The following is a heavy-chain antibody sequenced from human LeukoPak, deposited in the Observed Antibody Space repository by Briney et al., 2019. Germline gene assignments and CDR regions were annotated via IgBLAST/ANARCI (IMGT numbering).Heavy chain of an antibody. CDR2: IFGGGST. CDR1: GFTFSSYW. J-gene: IGHJ4*02. D-gene: IGHD6-19*01. Sequence: GGSLRLSCAASGFTFSSYWMHWVRQAPGKGLVWVSVIFGGGSTYHADSVKGRFTISRDNSKNTLFLQMNSLRVEDTAVYYCARDPRVGVAGTDYWGQGTLVTVSS. CDR3: ARDPRVGVAGTDY. V-gene: IGHV3-66*01.